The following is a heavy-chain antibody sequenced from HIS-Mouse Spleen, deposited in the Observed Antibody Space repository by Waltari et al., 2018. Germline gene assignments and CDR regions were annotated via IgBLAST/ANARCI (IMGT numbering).Heavy chain of an antibody. D-gene: IGHD6-13*01. Sequence: QLQLQESGPGLVKPSETLSLTCTVSGGPISSSCYYLGWIRQPPGKGLEWIGSIYYSGSTYYNPSLKSRVTISVDTSKNQFSLKLSSVTAADTAVYYCAREIPYSSSWYDWYFDLWGRGTLVTVSS. J-gene: IGHJ2*01. CDR3: AREIPYSSSWYDWYFDL. V-gene: IGHV4-39*07. CDR1: GGPISSSCYY. CDR2: IYYSGST.